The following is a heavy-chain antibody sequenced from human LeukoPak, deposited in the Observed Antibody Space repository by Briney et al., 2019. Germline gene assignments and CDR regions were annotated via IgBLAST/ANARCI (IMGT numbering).Heavy chain of an antibody. Sequence: GESLRISCKGSGYSFTSYWISWVRQMPGKGLEWMGRIDPSDSYTSYSPSFQGHVTISADKSISTAYLQWSSLTASDTATYYCARGAAPPLNWFDPWGQGTLVTVSS. J-gene: IGHJ5*02. CDR1: GYSFTSYW. V-gene: IGHV5-10-1*01. CDR2: IDPSDSYT. D-gene: IGHD1-26*01. CDR3: ARGAAPPLNWFDP.